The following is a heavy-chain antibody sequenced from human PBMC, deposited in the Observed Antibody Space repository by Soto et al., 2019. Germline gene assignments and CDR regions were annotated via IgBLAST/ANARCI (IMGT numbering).Heavy chain of an antibody. CDR1: GGSFSGYY. V-gene: IGHV4-34*01. Sequence: SETLSLTCAVYGGSFSGYYWGWIRQPPGKGLEWIGEINHSGSTNYNPSLKSRVTISVDTSKNQFSLKLSSVTAADTAVYYCARGTQWLVIFDYWGQGTLVTVSS. D-gene: IGHD6-19*01. CDR2: INHSGST. CDR3: ARGTQWLVIFDY. J-gene: IGHJ4*02.